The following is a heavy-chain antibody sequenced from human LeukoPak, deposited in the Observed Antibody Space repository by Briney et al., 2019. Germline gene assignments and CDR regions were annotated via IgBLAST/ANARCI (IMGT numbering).Heavy chain of an antibody. CDR1: GGSISSYY. CDR2: IYYSGST. Sequence: TSETLSLTCTVSGGSISSYYWSWIRQPPGKGLEWIGYIYYSGSTNYNPSLKSRVTISVDTSKNQFSLKLSSVTAADTAVYYCASQTSSYYYHGMDVWGQGTTVTVSS. J-gene: IGHJ6*02. V-gene: IGHV4-59*08. CDR3: ASQTSSYYYHGMDV.